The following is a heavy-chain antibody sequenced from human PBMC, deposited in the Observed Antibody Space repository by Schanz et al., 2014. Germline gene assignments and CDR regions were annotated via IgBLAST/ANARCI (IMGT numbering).Heavy chain of an antibody. D-gene: IGHD6-19*01. Sequence: EVQLVESGGGLVKPGRSLRLSCAASGFTFSDAWMTWVRQAPGKGLEWVGRIKSKTDGGTTDYAAPVKGRFTISRDDSKNTLFLQMNSLKTEDTAVYYCTTYCDGGCAIDNWGQGALVTVSS. V-gene: IGHV3-15*01. CDR1: GFTFSDAW. J-gene: IGHJ4*02. CDR2: IKSKTDGGTT. CDR3: TTYCDGGCAIDN.